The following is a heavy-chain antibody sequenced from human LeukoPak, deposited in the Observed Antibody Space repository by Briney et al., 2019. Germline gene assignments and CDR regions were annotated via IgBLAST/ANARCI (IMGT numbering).Heavy chain of an antibody. Sequence: GGSLRLSCAASGFTFSSYAMSWVRQAPGKGLEWVSAISGSGGSTYYADSVKGRFTISRDNSKNTLYLQMNSPRAEDTAVYYCAKDREWYSSVEDYWGQGTLVTVSS. CDR3: AKDREWYSSVEDY. CDR2: ISGSGGST. CDR1: GFTFSSYA. J-gene: IGHJ4*02. V-gene: IGHV3-23*01. D-gene: IGHD6-19*01.